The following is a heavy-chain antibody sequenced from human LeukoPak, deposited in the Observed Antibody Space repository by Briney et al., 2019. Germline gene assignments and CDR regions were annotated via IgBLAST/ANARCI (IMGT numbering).Heavy chain of an antibody. CDR1: GFTFSTYS. V-gene: IGHV3-21*01. CDR2: ITSGTSYI. J-gene: IGHJ4*02. D-gene: IGHD2-2*01. Sequence: GGSLRLSCAASGFTFSTYSMNCVRQAPGKGLEGFSSITSGTSYIYYADSVKGRFTISRDDAKNSLYLQMNSLRAEDTAVYFCARALSSLVVVPAATDYWGQGTLVTVSS. CDR3: ARALSSLVVVPAATDY.